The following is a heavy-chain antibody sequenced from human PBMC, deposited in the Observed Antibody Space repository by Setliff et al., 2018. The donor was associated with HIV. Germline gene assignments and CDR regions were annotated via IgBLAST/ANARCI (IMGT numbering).Heavy chain of an antibody. V-gene: IGHV3-21*04. D-gene: IGHD1-1*01. J-gene: IGHJ6*03. CDR3: AKDGHDQDHYYHMDV. Sequence: PGGSLRLSCAASGFTFFDYALNWVRQAPGKGLEWVSSISSSGSYIYYADSVKGRFTISRDHATSALYLQMDSLRAEDTAVYYCAKDGHDQDHYYHMDVWGKGTTVTVSS. CDR2: ISSSGSYI. CDR1: GFTFFDYA.